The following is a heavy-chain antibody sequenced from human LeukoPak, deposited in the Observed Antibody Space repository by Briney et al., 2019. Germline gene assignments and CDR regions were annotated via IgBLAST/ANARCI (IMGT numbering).Heavy chain of an antibody. V-gene: IGHV3-23*01. D-gene: IGHD2-15*01. CDR1: RFTFSSYA. CDR2: ISGSGGST. CDR3: AKNNDDSCFSSLHC. J-gene: IGHJ4*02. Sequence: GGSLRLSCAASRFTFSSYAMSWVRQAPGKGLEWVSAISGSGGSTYYADSVKGRFTISRDNSKNTLYLQMNSLRAEDTPVYYCAKNNDDSCFSSLHCWGQGTLVTVSS.